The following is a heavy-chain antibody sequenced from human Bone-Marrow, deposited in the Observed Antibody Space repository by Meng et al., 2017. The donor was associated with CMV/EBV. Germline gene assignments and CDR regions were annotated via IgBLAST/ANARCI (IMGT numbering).Heavy chain of an antibody. V-gene: IGHV1-2*02. J-gene: IGHJ4*02. CDR2: INPNSGGT. Sequence: QGPVVQSGAEVKKPGASVKVSCKASGYTFTGYYMHWVRQASGQGLEWMGWINPNSGGTNYAQKFQGRVTMTRDTSISTAYMKLSRLRSDDTAVYYCARAHCSSTSCLIDYWGQGTLVTVSS. CDR1: GYTFTGYY. D-gene: IGHD2-2*01. CDR3: ARAHCSSTSCLIDY.